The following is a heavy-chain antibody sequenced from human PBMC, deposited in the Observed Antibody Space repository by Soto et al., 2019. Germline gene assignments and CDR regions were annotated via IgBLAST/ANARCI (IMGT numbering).Heavy chain of an antibody. CDR1: SFSISSGYY. CDR3: ASCVITACYPPWGLQFFAL. J-gene: IGHJ4*02. V-gene: IGHV4-38-2*01. D-gene: IGHD4-4*01. Sequence: SETLSLTCAVSSFSISSGYYWGWVRQPPGKGLEWIGSIYHSGTTNYSPSLKSRVTISIDTSKNQFSLTLRSVTAADAAVYYCASCVITACYPPWGLQFFALWGQGSLVTVSS. CDR2: IYHSGTT.